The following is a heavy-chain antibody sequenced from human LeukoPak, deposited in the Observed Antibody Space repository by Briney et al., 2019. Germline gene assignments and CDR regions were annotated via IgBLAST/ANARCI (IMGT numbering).Heavy chain of an antibody. D-gene: IGHD3-9*01. CDR1: GFTFSDSY. CDR2: ISSSGNTI. J-gene: IGHJ3*02. Sequence: GGSLRLSCAASGFTFSDSYMSWIRQAPGKGLEWVSYISSSGNTIYHADSVKGRFTISRDNAKNSLYLQMNSLRAEDTAVYYCAKGSLRYFDWSHAFDIWGQGTMVTVSS. CDR3: AKGSLRYFDWSHAFDI. V-gene: IGHV3-11*01.